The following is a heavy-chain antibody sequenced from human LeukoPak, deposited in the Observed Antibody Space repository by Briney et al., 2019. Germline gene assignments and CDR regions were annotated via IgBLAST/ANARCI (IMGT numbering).Heavy chain of an antibody. D-gene: IGHD6-13*01. Sequence: GGSLSLSCAASGFTFYKYSMSWVRQAPGKGLEWITYIDGSSATIYYADSVKGRFTVSRDNAKNSVYLQMTRLRVQDTAFYYCARDRSSTWPYGMDEWGPGTTVTVSS. CDR1: GFTFYKYS. J-gene: IGHJ6*02. V-gene: IGHV3-48*04. CDR2: IDGSSATI. CDR3: ARDRSSTWPYGMDE.